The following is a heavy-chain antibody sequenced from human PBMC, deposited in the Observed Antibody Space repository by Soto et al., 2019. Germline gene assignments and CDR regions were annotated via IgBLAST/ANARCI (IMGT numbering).Heavy chain of an antibody. V-gene: IGHV4-59*01. CDR1: GGSISSYF. J-gene: IGHJ4*02. D-gene: IGHD6-13*01. Sequence: QVQLQESGPGLLKPSETLSLTCTVSGGSISSYFYIWVRQPPGKGLEWIGSVYYTGTTDYNPSLKSRVTISVDTSKTQFSLNLRSVTAADTAVDYCARDLAAVPRAFDDWGRGTLVTVSS. CDR2: VYYTGTT. CDR3: ARDLAAVPRAFDD.